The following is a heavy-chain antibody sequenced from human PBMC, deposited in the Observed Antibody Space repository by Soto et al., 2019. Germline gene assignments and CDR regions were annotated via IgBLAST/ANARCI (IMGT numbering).Heavy chain of an antibody. V-gene: IGHV1-69*06. CDR1: GGTFSSYA. J-gene: IGHJ5*02. D-gene: IGHD4-17*01. CDR3: ARSFRPLYGDYLNWFDP. CDR2: IIPIFGTA. Sequence: QVQLVQSGAEVKKPGSSVKVSCKASGGTFSSYAISWVRQAPGQGLEWMGGIIPIFGTANYAQKFQGRVTITAVKSTSTAYMELSSLRSEDTAVYYCARSFRPLYGDYLNWFDPWGQGTLVTVSS.